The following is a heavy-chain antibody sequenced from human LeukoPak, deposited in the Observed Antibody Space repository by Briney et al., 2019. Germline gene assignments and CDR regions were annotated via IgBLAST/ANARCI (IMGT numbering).Heavy chain of an antibody. J-gene: IGHJ5*02. D-gene: IGHD2-15*01. CDR3: ARKDYYNWFDP. V-gene: IGHV1-24*01. CDR2: FDPEDGET. Sequence: ASVKVSCKVSGYTLTELSMHWVRQAPGKGPEWMGGFDPEDGETIYAQKLQGRVTMTTDTSTSTAYMELRSLRSDDTAVYYCARKDYYNWFDPWGQGTLVTVSS. CDR1: GYTLTELS.